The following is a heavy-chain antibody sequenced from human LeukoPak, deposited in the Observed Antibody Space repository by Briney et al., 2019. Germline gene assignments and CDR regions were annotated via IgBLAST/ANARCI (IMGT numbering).Heavy chain of an antibody. V-gene: IGHV1-18*01. CDR1: GYTFTSYG. Sequence: GASVKVSCKASGYTFTSYGLSWVRQAPGQGLEWMGWISGYNGNTNYAQKLQGRVTLTTDTYTSTAYMELRSLRSDDTAVYYCARDEAWGYCNNSSCHAELGNNWFDPWGQGTLVTVSS. J-gene: IGHJ5*02. D-gene: IGHD2-2*01. CDR2: ISGYNGNT. CDR3: ARDEAWGYCNNSSCHAELGNNWFDP.